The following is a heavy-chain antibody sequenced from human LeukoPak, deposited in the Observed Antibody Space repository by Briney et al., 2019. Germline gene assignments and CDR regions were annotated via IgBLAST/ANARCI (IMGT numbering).Heavy chain of an antibody. Sequence: PGGSLRLSCAASGFTFSSYWMSWVRQAPGKGLEWVSGISGSGDNTYYADSVKGRFTISRDNSKNTLYLQMNSLRAEDTAVYYCASDAYYDSSGSHYFDYWGQGTLVTVSS. CDR1: GFTFSSYW. D-gene: IGHD3-22*01. CDR3: ASDAYYDSSGSHYFDY. J-gene: IGHJ4*02. V-gene: IGHV3-23*01. CDR2: ISGSGDNT.